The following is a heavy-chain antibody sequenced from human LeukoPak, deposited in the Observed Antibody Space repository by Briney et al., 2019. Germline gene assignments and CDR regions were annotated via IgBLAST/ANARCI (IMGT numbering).Heavy chain of an antibody. CDR2: IYSDGST. V-gene: IGHV3-53*01. J-gene: IGHJ3*02. CDR3: ARDIGGGGASDI. D-gene: IGHD2-15*01. CDR1: GFTVHSYY. Sequence: GGSLRLSCAASGFTVHSYYMSWVRQAPGKGLEWVSVIYSDGSTYYADSLKGRFTISRDNSKNTLYLQMNSLRAEDTAVYYCARDIGGGGASDIWGHGTMVTVSS.